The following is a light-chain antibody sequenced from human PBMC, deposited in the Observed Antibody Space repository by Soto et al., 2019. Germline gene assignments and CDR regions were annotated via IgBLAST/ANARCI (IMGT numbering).Light chain of an antibody. Sequence: QSVLTQPPSAPGSPGQSVTISCTGTRNDIGAYEFVSWYQHHPGKAPKLIIYEVVQRPSGVPDRFSGSKSGNTASLTVSGLQAADEADYYCKSYAGSNTYVFGTGTKVTVL. CDR1: RNDIGAYEF. CDR3: KSYAGSNTYV. V-gene: IGLV2-8*01. CDR2: EVV. J-gene: IGLJ1*01.